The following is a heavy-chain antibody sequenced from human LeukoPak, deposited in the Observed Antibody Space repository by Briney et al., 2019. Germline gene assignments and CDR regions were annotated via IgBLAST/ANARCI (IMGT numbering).Heavy chain of an antibody. CDR3: ARNKEYQLPGD. V-gene: IGHV4-39*07. D-gene: IGHD2-2*01. J-gene: IGHJ4*02. CDR1: GGSMSSTSYY. Sequence: PSETLSLTCDVSGGSMSSTSYYWGWIRQPPGKGLEWIGCIYHLGRTYYNPSLKSRVTISVDTSKNQFSLKLSSVTAADTAVYYCARNKEYQLPGDWGQGTLVTVSS. CDR2: IYHLGRT.